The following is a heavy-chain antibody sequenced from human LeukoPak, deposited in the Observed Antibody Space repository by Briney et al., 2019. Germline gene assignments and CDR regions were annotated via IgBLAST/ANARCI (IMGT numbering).Heavy chain of an antibody. CDR2: INGDGSST. J-gene: IGHJ5*02. CDR3: ARAKAVAGSAGDNWFDP. Sequence: GGSLRLSCAASGFAFGSYWMHWVRQAPGKGLVWVSRINGDGSSTSYADSVKGRFTISRDNAKNTLYLQMNSLRAEDTAVYFCARAKAVAGSAGDNWFDPWGQGALVTVSS. CDR1: GFAFGSYW. D-gene: IGHD6-19*01. V-gene: IGHV3-74*01.